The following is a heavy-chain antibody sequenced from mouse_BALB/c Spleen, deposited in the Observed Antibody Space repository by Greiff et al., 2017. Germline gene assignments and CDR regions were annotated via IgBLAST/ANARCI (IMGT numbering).Heavy chain of an antibody. Sequence: DVMLVESGGGLVQPGGSLKLSCAASGFTFSSYTMSWVRQTPEKRLEWVAYISNGGGSTYYPDTVKGRFTISRDNAKNTLYLQMSSLKSEDTAMYYCARHTKGDADYWGQGTTLTVSS. V-gene: IGHV5-12-2*01. CDR2: ISNGGGST. CDR1: GFTFSSYT. J-gene: IGHJ2*01. D-gene: IGHD2-12*01. CDR3: ARHTKGDADY.